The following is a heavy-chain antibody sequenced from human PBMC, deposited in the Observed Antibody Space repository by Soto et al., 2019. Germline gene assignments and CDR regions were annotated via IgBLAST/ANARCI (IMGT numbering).Heavy chain of an antibody. CDR3: ARLGYCSSTSCPPGWFDP. CDR2: IYHSGST. D-gene: IGHD2-2*01. J-gene: IGHJ5*02. CDR1: GGPISSSNW. V-gene: IGHV4-4*02. Sequence: TSETLSLTCAVSGGPISSSNWWSWVRQPPGKGLEWIGEIYHSGSTNYNPSLKSRVTISVDKSKNQFSLKLSSVTAADTAVYYCARLGYCSSTSCPPGWFDPWGQGTLVTVSS.